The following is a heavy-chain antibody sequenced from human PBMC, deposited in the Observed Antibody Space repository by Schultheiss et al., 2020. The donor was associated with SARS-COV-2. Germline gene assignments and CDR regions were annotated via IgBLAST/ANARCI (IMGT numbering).Heavy chain of an antibody. CDR2: ISSSSSTI. CDR1: GFTFSNYA. Sequence: GGSLRLSCAASGFTFSNYAMSWVRQPPGKGLEWVSYISSSSSTIYYADSVKGRFTISRHNSKNTLYLQMNSLRAEDTAVYYCARNPYDFWSGYYTSPYYYYYYMDVWGKGTTVTVSS. D-gene: IGHD3-3*01. J-gene: IGHJ6*03. CDR3: ARNPYDFWSGYYTSPYYYYYYMDV. V-gene: IGHV3-48*01.